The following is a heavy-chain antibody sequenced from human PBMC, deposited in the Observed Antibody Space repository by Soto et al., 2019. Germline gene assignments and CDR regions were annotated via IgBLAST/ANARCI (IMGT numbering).Heavy chain of an antibody. J-gene: IGHJ4*02. V-gene: IGHV4-30-4*01. CDR2: VYYSGST. D-gene: IGHD3-3*01. Sequence: SETLSLTCSVSGASISDGNYYWPWIRQSPARGLEWIGYVYYSGSTYYNPSLQSRVTISADTSNNYYSLKLNSVTVADTAVYFCARGRFLDFWGQGILVTVSS. CDR3: ARGRFLDF. CDR1: GASISDGNYY.